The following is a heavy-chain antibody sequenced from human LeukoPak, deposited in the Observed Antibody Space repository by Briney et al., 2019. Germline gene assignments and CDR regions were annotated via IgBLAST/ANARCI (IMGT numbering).Heavy chain of an antibody. CDR3: AREGQYCSGGSCYGGYFQH. J-gene: IGHJ1*01. CDR2: INHSEAT. Sequence: SETLSLTCAVDGGSFSGYYWSWIRQSPGKGLEWIGEINHSEATDYNPSFKTRVTISVATSKNQYSLKLRSVSAADTAVYYCAREGQYCSGGSCYGGYFQHWGQGTLGTVS. CDR1: GGSFSGYY. D-gene: IGHD2-15*01. V-gene: IGHV4-34*01.